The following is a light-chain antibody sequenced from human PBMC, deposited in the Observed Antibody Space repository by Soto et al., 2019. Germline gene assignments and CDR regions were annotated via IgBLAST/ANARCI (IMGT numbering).Light chain of an antibody. Sequence: QAVVTQSPSASASLGASVKLXCTLSSGHSSYAIAWHQQQPEKGPRYLMKLNSDGSHSKGDGIPDRFSGSSSGAERYLTISSLQSEDEADYYCQTWGTGIQVFGGGTKLTVL. V-gene: IGLV4-69*01. CDR2: LNSDGSH. CDR3: QTWGTGIQV. J-gene: IGLJ2*01. CDR1: SGHSSYA.